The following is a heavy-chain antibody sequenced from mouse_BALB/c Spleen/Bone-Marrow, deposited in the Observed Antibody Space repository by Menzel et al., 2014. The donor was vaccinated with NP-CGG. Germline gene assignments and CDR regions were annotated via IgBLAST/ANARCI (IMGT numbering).Heavy chain of an antibody. CDR1: GFNIKDTY. J-gene: IGHJ1*01. Sequence: VQLQQSGAELVKPGASVKLSCTASGFNIKDTYMHWVKQRPEQGLEWIGRIDPANGNAKYDPKFQGKATITADTSSNTAYLQLSSLTSEDTAVYYCARYDYGWYFYVWGAGTTVTASS. V-gene: IGHV14-3*02. CDR2: IDPANGNA. CDR3: ARYDYGWYFYV. D-gene: IGHD1-1*01.